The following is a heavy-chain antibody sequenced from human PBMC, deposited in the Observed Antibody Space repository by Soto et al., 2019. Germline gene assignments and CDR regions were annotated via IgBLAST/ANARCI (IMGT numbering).Heavy chain of an antibody. J-gene: IGHJ4*02. CDR2: IDPTDSYT. D-gene: IGHD3-22*01. CDR1: GYSFTTYW. CDR3: ARLTLAHDSSGYHIFDY. Sequence: GGSLKISCQASGYSFTTYWISWVRQMPGKGLECMGRIDPTDSYTDYGPSFEGHVTMSVDRSINTAYLEWSSLKASDSAMYYCARLTLAHDSSGYHIFDYWGVGTLVTVAS. V-gene: IGHV5-10-1*01.